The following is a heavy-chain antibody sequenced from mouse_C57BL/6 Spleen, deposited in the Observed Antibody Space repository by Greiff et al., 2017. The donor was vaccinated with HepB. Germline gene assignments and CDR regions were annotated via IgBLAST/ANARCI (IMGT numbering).Heavy chain of an antibody. CDR1: GFTFSSYG. D-gene: IGHD1-1*02. Sequence: VQLQQSGGDLVKPGGSLKLSCAASGFTFSSYGMSWVRQTPDKRLEWVATISSGGSYTYYPDSVKGRFTISRDNAKNTLYLQMSSLKSEDTAMYYCARRRGDYDYDAMDYWGQGTSVTVSS. J-gene: IGHJ4*01. CDR2: ISSGGSYT. V-gene: IGHV5-6*01. CDR3: ARRRGDYDYDAMDY.